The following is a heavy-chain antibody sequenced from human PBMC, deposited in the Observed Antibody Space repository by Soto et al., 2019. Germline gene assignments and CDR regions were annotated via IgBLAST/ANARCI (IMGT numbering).Heavy chain of an antibody. V-gene: IGHV3-73*01. J-gene: IGHJ3*02. CDR2: IRSKANSYAT. D-gene: IGHD5-12*01. Sequence: GWSLRLSCASSVFTFIGSAMHWVRQASGKGLEWVGRIRSKANSYATAYAASVKGRFTISRDDSKNTAYLQMNSLKTEDTAVYYCTRPLSGPLAFDIWGQGTMVTVSS. CDR3: TRPLSGPLAFDI. CDR1: VFTFIGSA.